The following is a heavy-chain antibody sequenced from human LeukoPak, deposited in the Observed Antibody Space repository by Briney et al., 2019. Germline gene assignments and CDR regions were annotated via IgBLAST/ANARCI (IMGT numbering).Heavy chain of an antibody. Sequence: SGGSLRLACAVSGFSFTTHAMSRVRQTPGRGLEWVSTISATGKESYYADSVKGRFSISRDNSKNTLYLQMNSLRVEDTALYYCADPPFDPWGQGTLVTVSS. J-gene: IGHJ5*02. V-gene: IGHV3-23*01. CDR1: GFSFTTHA. CDR3: ADPPFDP. CDR2: ISATGKES.